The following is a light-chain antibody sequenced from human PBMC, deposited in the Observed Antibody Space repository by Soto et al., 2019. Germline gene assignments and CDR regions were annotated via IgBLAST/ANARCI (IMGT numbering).Light chain of an antibody. J-gene: IGKJ1*01. Sequence: EIVLTQSPGTLSLSPGDRATLSCRASQSVTHRYLAWYRKKPGQAPRLLRVGASIRDTGSPDRVSGSGSGTEGTRTSNRLETEDFEVEECQQYGSSPGTFGQGTKVDIK. CDR3: QQYGSSPGT. CDR1: QSVTHRY. CDR2: GAS. V-gene: IGKV3-20*01.